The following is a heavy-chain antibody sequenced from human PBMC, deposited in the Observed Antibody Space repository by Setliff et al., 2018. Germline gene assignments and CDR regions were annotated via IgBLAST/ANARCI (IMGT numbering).Heavy chain of an antibody. CDR3: LRLVRYCTTTSCQGASGAEF. CDR1: GYTFTESI. Sequence: ASVKVSCKASGYTFTESIVSWVRQAPGQGLEWLGWIGVYSGNTYTAQRFQGRVTMTTDTSTNMAYLELRGLRSDDTAVYYCLRLVRYCTTTSCQGASGAEFWGQGTLVTVSS. J-gene: IGHJ4*02. D-gene: IGHD2-2*01. CDR2: IGVYSGNT. V-gene: IGHV1-18*01.